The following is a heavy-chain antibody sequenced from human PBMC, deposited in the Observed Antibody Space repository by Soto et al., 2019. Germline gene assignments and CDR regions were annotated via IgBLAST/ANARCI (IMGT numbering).Heavy chain of an antibody. J-gene: IGHJ5*02. CDR2: ISGSGGST. D-gene: IGHD6-6*01. V-gene: IGHV3-23*01. Sequence: GGSLRLSCAASGFTFSSYAMSWVRQAPGKGLEWVSAISGSGGSTYYADSVKGRFTISRDNSKNTLYLQMNSLRAEDTAVYYCAKDSYSSSSGNWFDPWGQGTLVTVSS. CDR1: GFTFSSYA. CDR3: AKDSYSSSSGNWFDP.